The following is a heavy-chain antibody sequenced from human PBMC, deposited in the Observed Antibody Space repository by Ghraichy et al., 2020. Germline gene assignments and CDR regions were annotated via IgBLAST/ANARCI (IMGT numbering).Heavy chain of an antibody. V-gene: IGHV4-59*01. CDR1: GGSISSYY. CDR3: ARRGDGSGSYPIRSNWFDP. CDR2: IYYSGST. D-gene: IGHD3-10*01. J-gene: IGHJ5*02. Sequence: SETLSLTCTVSGGSISSYYWSWIRQPPGKGLEWIGYIYYSGSTNYNPSLKSRVTISVDTSKNQFSLKLSSVTAADTAVYYCARRGDGSGSYPIRSNWFDPWGQGTLVTVSS.